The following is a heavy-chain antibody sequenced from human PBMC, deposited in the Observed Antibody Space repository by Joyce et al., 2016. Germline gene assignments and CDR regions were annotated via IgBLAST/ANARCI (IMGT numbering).Heavy chain of an antibody. V-gene: IGHV1-69*06. CDR2: IFPIFNTS. Sequence: SSYAISWVRQAPGHGLEWMGGIFPIFNTSNYAQKLQGRLTIIADKSTSTAYMELSSLRSEDTAIYFCARAFYGDYVDYFDYWGQGTLVTVSS. D-gene: IGHD4-17*01. J-gene: IGHJ4*02. CDR1: SSYA. CDR3: ARAFYGDYVDYFDY.